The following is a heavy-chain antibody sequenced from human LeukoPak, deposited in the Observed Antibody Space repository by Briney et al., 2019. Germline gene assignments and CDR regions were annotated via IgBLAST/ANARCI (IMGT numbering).Heavy chain of an antibody. D-gene: IGHD2-2*02. CDR2: ISGSGGST. J-gene: IGHJ3*02. Sequence: GGSLRLSCAASGFTFSSYAMSWVRQAPGKGLKWVSAISGSGGSTYYADSEKGRFTISKDNSKNTLYLQKNSLRAEDTAVYYCAKDIGRYCSSTSCYSDAFDIWGQGTMVTVSS. CDR3: AKDIGRYCSSTSCYSDAFDI. V-gene: IGHV3-23*01. CDR1: GFTFSSYA.